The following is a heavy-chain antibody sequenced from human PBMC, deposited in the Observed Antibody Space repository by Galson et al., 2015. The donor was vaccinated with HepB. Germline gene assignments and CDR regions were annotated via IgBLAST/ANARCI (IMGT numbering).Heavy chain of an antibody. D-gene: IGHD3-3*01. CDR1: GFTFSSYW. V-gene: IGHV3-74*01. CDR3: ARVGQRSWSGYFSQKYYYMDV. J-gene: IGHJ6*03. Sequence: SLRLSCAASGFTFSSYWMHWVRQAPGKGLVWVSRINSDGSSTSYADSVKGRFTISRDNAKNTLYLQMNSLRAEDTAVYYCARVGQRSWSGYFSQKYYYMDVWGKGTTVTVSS. CDR2: INSDGSST.